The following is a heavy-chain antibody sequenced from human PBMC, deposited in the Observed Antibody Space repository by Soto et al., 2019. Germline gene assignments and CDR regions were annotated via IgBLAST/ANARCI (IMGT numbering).Heavy chain of an antibody. D-gene: IGHD2-15*01. CDR2: ISGSGGST. Sequence: GGSLRLSCAASGFTFGIHAMSWVRQAPGKGLEWVSFISGSGGSTYYADSVKGRFTISRDNSKKTLYLQMSSLRGEDTAVYYCGKGSAATNYFYYATDVWGQGTTVTVSS. V-gene: IGHV3-23*01. CDR1: GFTFGIHA. J-gene: IGHJ6*02. CDR3: GKGSAATNYFYYATDV.